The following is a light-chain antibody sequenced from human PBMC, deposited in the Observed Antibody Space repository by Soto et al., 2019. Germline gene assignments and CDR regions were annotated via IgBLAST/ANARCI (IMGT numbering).Light chain of an antibody. V-gene: IGKV3-20*01. CDR3: QLDDSSPVFT. CDR1: QSVRSSY. J-gene: IGKJ2*01. CDR2: GGA. Sequence: ESVLTQSPGTLPLSPGERATLSCRASQSVRSSYLAWYQQKPGQAPMLLIYGGATRASGLPERFSGGGSGTDFTLTSSTLEPEDFAVDYCHCQLDDSSPVFTFGQGNKVEI.